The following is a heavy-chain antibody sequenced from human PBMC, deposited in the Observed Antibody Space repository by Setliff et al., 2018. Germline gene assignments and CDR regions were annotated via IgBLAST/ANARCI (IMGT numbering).Heavy chain of an antibody. J-gene: IGHJ4*02. CDR2: INPYNGVT. V-gene: IGHV1-18*01. D-gene: IGHD3-22*01. CDR1: GYTFTSYG. CDR3: VRDADNYDTSENPIVDY. Sequence: GASVKVSCKASGYTFTSYGISWVRQAPGQGLEWVGYINPYNGVTYYAQNVQARVTMTTDTSTSTAYMELRSLRSDDTAVYYCVRDADNYDTSENPIVDYWGQGTLVTVSS.